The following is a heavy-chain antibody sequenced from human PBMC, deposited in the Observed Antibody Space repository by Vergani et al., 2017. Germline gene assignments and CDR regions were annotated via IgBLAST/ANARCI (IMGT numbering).Heavy chain of an antibody. CDR2: INHSGST. V-gene: IGHV4-34*01. D-gene: IGHD6-13*01. CDR3: ARERGPSDSSPPYGYYYMDV. CDR1: GGSFSGYY. J-gene: IGHJ6*03. Sequence: QVQLQQWGAGLLKPSETLSLTCAVYGGSFSGYYWSWIRQPPGKGLEWIGEINHSGSTNYNPSLKSRVTISVDTSKNQFSLKLSSVTAADTAVYYCARERGPSDSSPPYGYYYMDVWGKGTTVTVSS.